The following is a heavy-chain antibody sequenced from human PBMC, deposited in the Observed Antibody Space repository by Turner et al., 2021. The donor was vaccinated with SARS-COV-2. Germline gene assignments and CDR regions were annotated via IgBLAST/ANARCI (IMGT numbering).Heavy chain of an antibody. Sequence: QLHLQESRPGLVTSSASLFPPCSVSGGFISTYYWSWIRLPPGKGLEWIGYIHNTGGTNYNASPGGRVTMSVDTSKKQFYLDLRPVTAADTARYCCARGPPRIAEAGTAFDPWGQGTLVTVFS. V-gene: IGHV4-59*01. J-gene: IGHJ5*02. CDR1: GGFISTYY. CDR2: IHNTGGT. CDR3: ARGPPRIAEAGTAFDP. D-gene: IGHD6-19*01.